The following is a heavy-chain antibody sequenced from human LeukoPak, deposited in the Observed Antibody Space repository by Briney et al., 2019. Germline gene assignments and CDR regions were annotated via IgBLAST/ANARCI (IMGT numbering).Heavy chain of an antibody. D-gene: IGHD2-15*01. Sequence: SVKVSCKASGGTLKNYVLTWVRQAPGQGLEWMGSIIPIFGTEKYAQKFQERVTITTDESATTVHMELRGLRSEDTAVYYCVRGGEGSDCYFYSYMDVWGRGTTVTVAS. J-gene: IGHJ6*03. CDR1: GGTLKNYV. V-gene: IGHV1-69*05. CDR3: VRGGEGSDCYFYSYMDV. CDR2: IIPIFGTE.